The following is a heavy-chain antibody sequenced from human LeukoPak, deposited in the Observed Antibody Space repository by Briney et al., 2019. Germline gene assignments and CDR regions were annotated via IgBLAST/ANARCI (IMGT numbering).Heavy chain of an antibody. D-gene: IGHD2-2*01. CDR1: GFTFSSYS. CDR3: AREIAPIASAAPYYYYYMDV. Sequence: GGSLRLSCAASGFTFSSYSMHWVRHAPGKGLECASYISSRSSTIYYADSVKGRFTISRDNAKNSLYQQMNSLRAEDTAVYYCAREIAPIASAAPYYYYYMDVWGKGTTVTVSS. V-gene: IGHV3-48*01. CDR2: ISSRSSTI. J-gene: IGHJ6*03.